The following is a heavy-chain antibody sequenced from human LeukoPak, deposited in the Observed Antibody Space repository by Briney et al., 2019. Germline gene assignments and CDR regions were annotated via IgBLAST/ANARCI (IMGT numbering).Heavy chain of an antibody. CDR2: IRYDGSNK. J-gene: IGHJ4*02. Sequence: GGSLRLSCAASGFSFSSYGMHWVRQAPGKGLEWVAFIRYDGSNKYYGDSVKGRFTISRDNSKNTLYLQMNSLRTEDTAVYYCAKGAVYYYDSSGYFGYWGQGTLVTVSS. CDR3: AKGAVYYYDSSGYFGY. D-gene: IGHD3-22*01. V-gene: IGHV3-30*02. CDR1: GFSFSSYG.